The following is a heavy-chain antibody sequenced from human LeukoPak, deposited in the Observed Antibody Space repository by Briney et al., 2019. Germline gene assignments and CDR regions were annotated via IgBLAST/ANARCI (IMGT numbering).Heavy chain of an antibody. J-gene: IGHJ6*03. D-gene: IGHD2-2*03. Sequence: ASVKVSCKASGYTFASFGITWVRQAPGQGLEWMGWINTHNGDTNYAQKLQGRVTMTTVTSTSTAYMELRSLRSDDTAVYYCARDGYRLSGYFYYMDVWGKGTTVTVSS. CDR3: ARDGYRLSGYFYYMDV. CDR1: GYTFASFG. CDR2: INTHNGDT. V-gene: IGHV1-18*01.